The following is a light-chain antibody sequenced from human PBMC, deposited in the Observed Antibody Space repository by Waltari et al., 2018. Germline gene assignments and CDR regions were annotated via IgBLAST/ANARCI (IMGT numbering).Light chain of an antibody. CDR1: SSDVGRYNF. Sequence: QSALTQPASVSGSPGQSSTISCTGTSSDVGRYNFVSWYQQHPGKAPKLIIYDVNRWPSGISNRFSGSQSGNTASLTISGLQAEDEADYYCSSFTSSNTVVFGGGTKLTVL. J-gene: IGLJ2*01. V-gene: IGLV2-14*03. CDR2: DVN. CDR3: SSFTSSNTVV.